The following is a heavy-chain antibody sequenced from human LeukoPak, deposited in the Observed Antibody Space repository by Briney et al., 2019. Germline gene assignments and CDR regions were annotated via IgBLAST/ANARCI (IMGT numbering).Heavy chain of an antibody. CDR2: IYHSGST. Sequence: SETLSLTCTVSGYSISSGYYWGWIRQPPGKGLEWIGSIYHSGSTYYNPSLKSRVTISVDTSKNQFSLKLSSVTAADTAVYYCARNPEVIVVVVAATRNNWFDPWGQGTLVTVSS. CDR3: ARNPEVIVVVVAATRNNWFDP. CDR1: GYSISSGYY. D-gene: IGHD2-15*01. J-gene: IGHJ5*02. V-gene: IGHV4-38-2*02.